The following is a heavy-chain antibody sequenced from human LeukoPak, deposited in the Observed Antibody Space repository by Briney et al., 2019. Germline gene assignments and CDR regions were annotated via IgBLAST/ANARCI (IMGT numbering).Heavy chain of an antibody. CDR3: ARRVREGITMVRGVHDAFDI. D-gene: IGHD3-10*01. Sequence: SETLSLTCTVSGGSISSYYWSWIRQPPGKGLEWIGYIYYSGSTNYNPSLKSRVTISVDTSKNQFSLKLSSVTAADTAVYYCARRVREGITMVRGVHDAFDIWGQGTMVTVSS. CDR1: GGSISSYY. J-gene: IGHJ3*02. V-gene: IGHV4-59*01. CDR2: IYYSGST.